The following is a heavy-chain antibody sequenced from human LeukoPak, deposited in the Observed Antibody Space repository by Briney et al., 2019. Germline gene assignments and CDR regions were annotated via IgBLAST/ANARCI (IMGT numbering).Heavy chain of an antibody. Sequence: GGSLRLSCAASGFTFSSSAMSWVRQVPGKGLEWVSAISGGGIGIYYADSLKGRFTISRDDSKNTLYLQMNSLRAEDTAVYYCTRRRGNQQPIDYWGQGTLVTVSS. D-gene: IGHD2-2*01. V-gene: IGHV3-23*01. J-gene: IGHJ4*02. CDR3: TRRRGNQQPIDY. CDR2: ISGGGIGI. CDR1: GFTFSSSA.